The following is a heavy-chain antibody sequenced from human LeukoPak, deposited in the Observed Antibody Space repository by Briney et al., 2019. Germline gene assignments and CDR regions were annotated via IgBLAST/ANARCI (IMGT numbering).Heavy chain of an antibody. CDR3: ARDYYDSSGYRTGSVDY. CDR1: GYIFTGYY. V-gene: IGHV1-46*01. CDR2: INPSGGST. D-gene: IGHD3-22*01. J-gene: IGHJ4*02. Sequence: ASVKVSCKASGYIFTGYYMHWVRQAPGQGLEWMGIINPSGGSTSYAQKFQGRVTMTRDTSTSTVYMELSSLRSEDTAVYYCARDYYDSSGYRTGSVDYWGQGTLVTVSS.